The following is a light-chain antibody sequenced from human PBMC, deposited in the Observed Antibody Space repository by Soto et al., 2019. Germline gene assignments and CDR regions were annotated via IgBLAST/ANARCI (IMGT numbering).Light chain of an antibody. V-gene: IGKV3-20*01. CDR3: QQYASSPLT. CDR2: GAS. Sequence: EIVLTQSPGTVSLSPGERATLSCRASQSVGNNYLAWYQKKRGQAPRLLISGASSRATGVLDRFSGSGTGTDFSLTISRLEPEDFAVYYCQQYASSPLTFGQGTKLEIK. J-gene: IGKJ2*01. CDR1: QSVGNNY.